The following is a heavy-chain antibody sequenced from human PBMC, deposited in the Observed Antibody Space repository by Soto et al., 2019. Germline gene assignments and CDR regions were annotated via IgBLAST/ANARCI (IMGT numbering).Heavy chain of an antibody. D-gene: IGHD6-13*01. CDR3: ARKPSPLLTGYSSSWYDGSWFDP. CDR2: IYYSGST. V-gene: IGHV4-30-4*01. J-gene: IGHJ5*02. Sequence: SETLSLTCTVSGGSISSGDYYWSWIRQPPGKGLEWIGYIYYSGSTYYNPSLKSRVTISVDTSKNQFSLKLSSVTAADTAVYYCARKPSPLLTGYSSSWYDGSWFDPWGQGTLVTVSS. CDR1: GGSISSGDYY.